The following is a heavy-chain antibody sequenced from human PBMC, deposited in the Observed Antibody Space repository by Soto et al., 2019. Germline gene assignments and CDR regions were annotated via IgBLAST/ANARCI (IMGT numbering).Heavy chain of an antibody. Sequence: SETLSLTCAVYGGSFSGYYWRWIRQPPGKGLEWIGEINHSGSTNYNPSLKSRVTISVDTSKNQFSLKLSSVTAADTAVYYCARVVVVAATRTSFEYWCQGTLVTV. V-gene: IGHV4-34*01. CDR1: GGSFSGYY. CDR2: INHSGST. J-gene: IGHJ4*02. D-gene: IGHD2-15*01. CDR3: ARVVVVAATRTSFEY.